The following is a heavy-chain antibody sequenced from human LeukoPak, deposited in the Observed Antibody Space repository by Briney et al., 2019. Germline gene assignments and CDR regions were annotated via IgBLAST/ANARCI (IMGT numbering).Heavy chain of an antibody. J-gene: IGHJ5*02. CDR2: VYPGDSDT. D-gene: IGHD3-22*01. Sequence: GESLKISCKGSGYSFTSYWIGWVRQMPGKGLEWMGIVYPGDSDTRYSPSFQGQVTISADKSISTAYLQWSSLKASDTAMYYCARRDYYDSSGSNWFDPWGQGTLVTVSS. CDR3: ARRDYYDSSGSNWFDP. CDR1: GYSFTSYW. V-gene: IGHV5-51*01.